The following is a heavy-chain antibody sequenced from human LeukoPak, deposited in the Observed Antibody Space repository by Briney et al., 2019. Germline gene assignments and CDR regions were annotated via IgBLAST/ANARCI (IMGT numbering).Heavy chain of an antibody. CDR2: IYYSGST. CDR3: ARVRGNYYYDSSGYPRVHAFDI. V-gene: IGHV4-59*12. D-gene: IGHD3-22*01. CDR1: GGSISSNY. Sequence: SSETLSLTCTVSGGSISSNYWIWIRQPPGKGLECIGYIYYSGSTNYNPSLKSRVTISVDTSKNQFSLKLSSVTAADTAVYYCARVRGNYYYDSSGYPRVHAFDIWGQGTMVTVSS. J-gene: IGHJ3*02.